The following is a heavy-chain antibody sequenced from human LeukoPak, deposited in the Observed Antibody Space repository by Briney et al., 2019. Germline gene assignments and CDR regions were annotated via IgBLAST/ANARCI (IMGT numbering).Heavy chain of an antibody. Sequence: GGSLRLSCAASGFTFTSCDMSWVRQAPGKGLEWVSVIYSGGSTYYADSVRGRFTISRDNSKNTLYLQMNSLRAEDTAVYYCARRKNGSRSGSGRSSYWYFDLWGRGTLVTVSS. V-gene: IGHV3-53*01. CDR1: GFTFTSCD. CDR2: IYSGGST. CDR3: ARRKNGSRSGSGRSSYWYFDL. D-gene: IGHD3-10*01. J-gene: IGHJ2*01.